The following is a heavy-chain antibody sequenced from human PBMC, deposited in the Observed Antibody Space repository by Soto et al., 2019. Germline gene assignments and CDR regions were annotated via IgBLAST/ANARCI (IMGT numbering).Heavy chain of an antibody. V-gene: IGHV3-48*02. CDR1: GFTFSSYS. CDR2: ISSSGSTI. Sequence: HPGGSLRLSCAASGFTFSSYSMNWVRQAPGKGLEWVSYISSSGSTIHYADSVEGRFTISRDNAKNSLYLQMYSLRDEDTAVYYCARPYRTNWFDPWGQGTLVTVSS. CDR3: ARPYRTNWFDP. D-gene: IGHD1-1*01. J-gene: IGHJ5*02.